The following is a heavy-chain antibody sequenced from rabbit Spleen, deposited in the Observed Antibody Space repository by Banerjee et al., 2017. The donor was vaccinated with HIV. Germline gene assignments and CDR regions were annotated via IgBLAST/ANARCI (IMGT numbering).Heavy chain of an antibody. CDR3: ARDTGSSFSTYGMDL. Sequence: QEQLEESGGDLVKPGASLTLTCTASGFSFSSSYDMCWVRQAPGKGLEWIACIYAGSSGTTYYASGAKGRFTISKTSSTTVTLQMTSLTAADTATYFCARDTGSSFSTYGMDLWGPGTLVTVS. CDR1: GFSFSSSYD. J-gene: IGHJ6*01. V-gene: IGHV1S45*01. D-gene: IGHD8-1*01. CDR2: IYAGSSGTT.